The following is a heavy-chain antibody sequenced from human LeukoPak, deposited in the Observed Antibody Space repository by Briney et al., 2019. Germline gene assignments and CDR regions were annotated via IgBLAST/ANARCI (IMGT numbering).Heavy chain of an antibody. CDR1: GFTFSSYG. D-gene: IGHD2-21*02. CDR2: ISYDGSNK. CDR3: AKVVHGAYCGGGCLFPLDY. Sequence: GGSLRLSCAASGFTFSSYGMHWVRQAPGKGLEWVAVISYDGSNKYYADSVKGRFTISRDNSKNTLYLQMNSLRAEDTAVYYCAKVVHGAYCGGGCLFPLDYWGQGTLVTVSS. V-gene: IGHV3-30*18. J-gene: IGHJ4*02.